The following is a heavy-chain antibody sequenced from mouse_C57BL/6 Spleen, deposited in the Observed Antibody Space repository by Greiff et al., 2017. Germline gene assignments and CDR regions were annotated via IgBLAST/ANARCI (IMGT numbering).Heavy chain of an antibody. V-gene: IGHV6-6*01. D-gene: IGHD3-2*02. CDR1: GFTFSDAW. J-gene: IGHJ2*01. Sequence: EVKLVESGGGLVQPGGSMKLSCAASGFTFSDAWMDWVRQSPEKGLEWVAEIRNKANNHATYYAESVKGRFTISRDDSKSSVYLQMSSLRAEDTVSYYCTRTAQATLGYWGQGTTLTVSS. CDR2: IRNKANNHAT. CDR3: TRTAQATLGY.